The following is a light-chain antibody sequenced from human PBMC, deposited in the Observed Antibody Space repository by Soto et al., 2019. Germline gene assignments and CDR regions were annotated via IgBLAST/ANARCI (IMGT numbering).Light chain of an antibody. CDR2: DEF. CDR1: QDIDRY. V-gene: IGKV1-33*01. CDR3: QQYESLAS. J-gene: IGKJ3*01. Sequence: DIQMTQSPSSLSASVGDRVTITCQASQDIDRYLNWYQQKPGKAPKLLIYDEFRLETGVPPRSSADGYGTDFTLIIHSLQPEETGTYYCQQYESLASFGPGTKVDL.